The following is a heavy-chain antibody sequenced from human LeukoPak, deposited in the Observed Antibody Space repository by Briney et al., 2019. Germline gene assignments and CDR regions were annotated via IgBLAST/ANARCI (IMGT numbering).Heavy chain of an antibody. CDR1: GGSISSGGYY. CDR3: ARDKLYYYGMDV. CDR2: IYYSGST. J-gene: IGHJ6*02. Sequence: SETLSLTCTVSGGSISSGGYYWSWIRQHPGKGLEWIGHIYYSGSTYYNPSLKSRVTISVDTSKNQFSLKLSSVTAADTAVYYCARDKLYYYGMDVWGQGTTVTVSS. V-gene: IGHV4-31*03.